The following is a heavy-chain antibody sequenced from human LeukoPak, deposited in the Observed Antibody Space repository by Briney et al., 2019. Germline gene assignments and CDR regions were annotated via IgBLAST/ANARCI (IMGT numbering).Heavy chain of an antibody. CDR1: GGSISSGGYY. CDR3: ARGVWFGELDY. V-gene: IGHV4-31*01. J-gene: IGHJ4*02. CDR2: IYYSGST. Sequence: PSETLSLTCTVSGGSISSGGYYWSWIRQHPGKGLEWIGYIYYSGSTYYNPSLKSPVTISVDTSKNQFSLKLSSVTAADTAVYYCARGVWFGELDYWGQGTLVTVSS. D-gene: IGHD3-10*01.